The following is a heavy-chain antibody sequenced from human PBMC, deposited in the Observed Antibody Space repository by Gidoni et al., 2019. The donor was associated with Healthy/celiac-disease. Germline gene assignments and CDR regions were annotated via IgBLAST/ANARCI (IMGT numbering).Heavy chain of an antibody. CDR1: GGSFSGYY. Sequence: QLQLQQSGAGLLMPSETLSLTCAVYGGSFSGYYSSGLRQPPGKGLEWIGEINHSGTTNYNPSLKSRVTISVDTSKNQFSLKLSSVTAADTAVYYCARDRGTYCSGGSCYSSFRWFDPWGQGTLVTVSS. V-gene: IGHV4-34*01. J-gene: IGHJ5*02. D-gene: IGHD2-15*01. CDR3: ARDRGTYCSGGSCYSSFRWFDP. CDR2: INHSGTT.